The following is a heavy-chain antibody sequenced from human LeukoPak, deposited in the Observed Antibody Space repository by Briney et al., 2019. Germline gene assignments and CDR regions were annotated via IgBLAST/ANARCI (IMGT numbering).Heavy chain of an antibody. V-gene: IGHV3-53*01. CDR2: IYSGGST. CDR3: ATTATYSSSFDY. D-gene: IGHD6-6*01. Sequence: GGSLRLSCAASGFTFSSYAMSWVRQAPGKGLEWVSVIYSGGSTYYADSVKGRFTISRDNSKNTLYLQMNSLRAEDTAVYYCATTATYSSSFDYWGQGTLVTVSS. CDR1: GFTFSSYA. J-gene: IGHJ4*02.